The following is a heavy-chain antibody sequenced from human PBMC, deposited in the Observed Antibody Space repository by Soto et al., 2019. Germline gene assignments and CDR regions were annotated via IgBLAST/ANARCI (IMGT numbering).Heavy chain of an antibody. CDR2: ISAYNGNT. Sequence: ASVKVSCKASGYTFTSYGISWVRQAPGQGREWMGWISAYNGNTNCAQKLQGRVTMTTDTSTSTAYTELRSLRSDDTAVYYCARDNNWNAPSPFDPWGQGTLVTVSS. D-gene: IGHD1-20*01. CDR3: ARDNNWNAPSPFDP. V-gene: IGHV1-18*04. CDR1: GYTFTSYG. J-gene: IGHJ5*02.